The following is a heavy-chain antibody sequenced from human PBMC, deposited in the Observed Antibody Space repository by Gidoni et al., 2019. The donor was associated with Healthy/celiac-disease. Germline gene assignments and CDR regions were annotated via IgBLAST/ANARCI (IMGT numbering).Heavy chain of an antibody. CDR2: LLSNDEQ. D-gene: IGHD3-16*02. Sequence: QVTLKETGPVLVKPTETLTMTCTVYGFSLSTARIGVSWIRQPPVKALEWLAHLLSNDEQSYSTSLKSRLTISKDTSKSQVVLTMTNMDPLDTATYYCARIPMITFGGVIVLGAFDIWGQGTMVTVSS. CDR3: ARIPMITFGGVIVLGAFDI. CDR1: GFSLSTARIG. J-gene: IGHJ3*02. V-gene: IGHV2-26*01.